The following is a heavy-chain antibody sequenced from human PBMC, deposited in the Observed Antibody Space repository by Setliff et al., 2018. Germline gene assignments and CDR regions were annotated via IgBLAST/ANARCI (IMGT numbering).Heavy chain of an antibody. D-gene: IGHD6-19*01. CDR1: GFTFSTYE. Sequence: GGSLRLSCAASGFTFSTYEMNWVRQAPGKGLEWVSYISSSGSTIYYVDSVKGRFTISRDNAKNSLYLQMNSLRAEDAAVYYCARYSSGWFFDYWGQGTPVTVS. V-gene: IGHV3-48*03. CDR2: ISSSGSTI. J-gene: IGHJ4*02. CDR3: ARYSSGWFFDY.